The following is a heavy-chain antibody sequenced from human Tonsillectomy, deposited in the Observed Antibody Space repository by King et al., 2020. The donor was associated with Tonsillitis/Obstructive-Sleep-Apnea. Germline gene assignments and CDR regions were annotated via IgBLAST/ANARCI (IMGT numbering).Heavy chain of an antibody. CDR2: IYPGDSDT. CDR1: GYSFTSYW. Sequence: QLVQSGAEVKKPGESLKISCKGSGYSFTSYWIGWVRQMPGEGLEWMGIIYPGDSDTRYSPSFQGQVTISADKSISTAYLQWSSLKASDTAMYYCARQANYYYGSGRDYYYMDVWGKGTTVTVSS. CDR3: ARQANYYYGSGRDYYYMDV. J-gene: IGHJ6*03. V-gene: IGHV5-51*01. D-gene: IGHD3-10*01.